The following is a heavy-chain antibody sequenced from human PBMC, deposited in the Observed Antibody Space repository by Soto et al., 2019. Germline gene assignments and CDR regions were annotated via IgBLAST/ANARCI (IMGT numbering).Heavy chain of an antibody. D-gene: IGHD2-2*01. CDR1: GYAFTSYW. CDR2: IYPGDSDT. Sequence: GESLKISCTGSGYAFTSYWIAWVRQMPGKGLEWMGIIYPGDSDTRYSPSFQGQVTISADKSITTAYLQWSSLKASDTAMYYCARGYCTTTICDPWFDPWGQGTLVTVSS. CDR3: ARGYCTTTICDPWFDP. V-gene: IGHV5-51*01. J-gene: IGHJ5*02.